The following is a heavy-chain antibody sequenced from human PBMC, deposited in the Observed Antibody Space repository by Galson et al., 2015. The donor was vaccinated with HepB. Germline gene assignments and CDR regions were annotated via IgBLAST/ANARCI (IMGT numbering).Heavy chain of an antibody. CDR2: IIPILGIA. V-gene: IGHV1-69*04. Sequence: SCKASGGTFSSYTISWVRQAPGQGLEWMGRIIPILGIANYAQKFQGRVTITADKSTSTAYMELSSLRSEDTAVYYCARDRIVGATLRESADYWGQGTLVTVSS. D-gene: IGHD1-26*01. CDR1: GGTFSSYT. CDR3: ARDRIVGATLRESADY. J-gene: IGHJ4*02.